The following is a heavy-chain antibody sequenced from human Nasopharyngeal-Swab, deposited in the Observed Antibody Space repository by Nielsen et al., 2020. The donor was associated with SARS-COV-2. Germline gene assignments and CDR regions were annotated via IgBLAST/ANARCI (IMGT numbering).Heavy chain of an antibody. CDR3: ARGATILGGHASRMDV. CDR2: IKSKTDGGTT. V-gene: IGHV3-15*01. CDR1: GFPFSNPW. J-gene: IGHJ6*02. D-gene: IGHD3-3*01. Sequence: GFLGLLLAAFGFPFSNPWVSWVRQAPGKGLEGVGRIKSKTDGGTTDYAAPVKGRFTISRDDSKNTLYLQMNSLKTEDTAVYYCARGATILGGHASRMDVWGQGTTVTVSS.